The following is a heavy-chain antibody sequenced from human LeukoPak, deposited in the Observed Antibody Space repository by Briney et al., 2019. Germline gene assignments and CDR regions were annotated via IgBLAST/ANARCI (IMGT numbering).Heavy chain of an antibody. Sequence: GGSLRLSCAVSGFTFADYGMSWVRQAPGKGLEWVSGINWNGANTGYADPVKGRFTISRDNAKNSLYLQMNSLRVEDTALYYCARGRFGGQNWFDPWGQGTLVTVSS. J-gene: IGHJ5*02. CDR1: GFTFADYG. CDR3: ARGRFGGQNWFDP. D-gene: IGHD3-10*01. V-gene: IGHV3-20*04. CDR2: INWNGANT.